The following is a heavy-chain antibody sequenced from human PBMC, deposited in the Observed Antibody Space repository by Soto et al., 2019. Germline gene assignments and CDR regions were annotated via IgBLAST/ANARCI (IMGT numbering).Heavy chain of an antibody. Sequence: QVQLVQSGAEVKKPGASVKVSCKASGYTFASYGITWVRQAPGQGIEWMGWISAYNGNTNYAQRLQGRVTMTTDTSTSTIYMELRGLRADDTAVYCCVRGPHYDESWNPYWSTADWGQGTLVTVSS. CDR3: VRGPHYDESWNPYWSTAD. CDR1: GYTFASYG. D-gene: IGHD3-3*01. J-gene: IGHJ4*02. CDR2: ISAYNGNT. V-gene: IGHV1-18*04.